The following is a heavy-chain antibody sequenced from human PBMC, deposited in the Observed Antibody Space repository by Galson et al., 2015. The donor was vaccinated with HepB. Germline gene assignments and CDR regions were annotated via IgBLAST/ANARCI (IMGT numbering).Heavy chain of an antibody. Sequence: SLRLSCAVSGFTFSDYWMSWVRQAPGKGLEWVANIKQDGSETHYGDSVKGRFTISRDNGKKSVYLQMHSLRAEDTAMYYCAKDRRVSTRSWPGHWGQGILVTVSS. D-gene: IGHD2-21*01. CDR3: AKDRRVSTRSWPGH. CDR2: IKQDGSET. J-gene: IGHJ4*02. CDR1: GFTFSDYW. V-gene: IGHV3-7*03.